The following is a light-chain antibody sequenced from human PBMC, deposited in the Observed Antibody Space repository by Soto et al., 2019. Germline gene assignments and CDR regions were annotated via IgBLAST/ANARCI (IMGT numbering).Light chain of an antibody. V-gene: IGKV1-5*03. J-gene: IGKJ1*01. CDR3: QQYSTFWT. CDR1: QTISTS. CDR2: KTS. Sequence: DIQMTQSPSTLSASVGDRVTITCRASQTISTSLAWYQQKPGKAPKLLIYKTSSLENGVPSRFRGSGSGTDFTLTISGLQPDDFATYYCQQYSTFWTFGQGTKVDI.